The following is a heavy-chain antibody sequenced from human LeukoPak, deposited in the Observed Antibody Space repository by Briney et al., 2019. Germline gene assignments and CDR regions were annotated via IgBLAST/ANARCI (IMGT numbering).Heavy chain of an antibody. CDR2: ISSSSSYI. CDR1: GFTFSSYS. J-gene: IGHJ4*02. V-gene: IGHV3-21*01. CDR3: ASPMRGYSYGFDY. Sequence: GGSLRLSCAASGFTFSSYSMNWVRQAPGKGLEWVSSISSSSSYIYYADSVKGRFTISRDNAKNSLYLQMNSLRAEDTAVYYCASPMRGYSYGFDYWGQGTLVTVSS. D-gene: IGHD5-18*01.